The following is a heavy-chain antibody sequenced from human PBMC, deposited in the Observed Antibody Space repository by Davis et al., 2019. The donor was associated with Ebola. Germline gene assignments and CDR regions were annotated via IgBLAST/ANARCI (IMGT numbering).Heavy chain of an antibody. CDR3: ASSWLREDY. D-gene: IGHD5-12*01. J-gene: IGHJ4*02. CDR1: GFTFSSYA. CDR2: ISGSGGST. Sequence: GESLKISCAASGFTFSSYAMSWVRQAPGKGLGWVSAISGSGGSTYYADSVKGRFTISRDNAKNSLYLQMNSLRAEDTAVYYCASSWLREDYWGQGTLVTVSS. V-gene: IGHV3-23*01.